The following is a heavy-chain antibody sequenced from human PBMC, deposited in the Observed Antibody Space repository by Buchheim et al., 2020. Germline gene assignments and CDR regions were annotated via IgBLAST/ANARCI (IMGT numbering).Heavy chain of an antibody. Sequence: QVQLQQWGAGLLKPSETLSLTCAVYGGSFSGYYWSWIRQPPGKGLEWIGEINHSGSTTYNPSLKSRVTISVDTSKNQFSLKLSSVTAADTAVYYCARTTYDFWTRHGMDVWGQGTT. CDR3: ARTTYDFWTRHGMDV. CDR1: GGSFSGYY. V-gene: IGHV4-34*01. D-gene: IGHD3-3*01. J-gene: IGHJ6*02. CDR2: INHSGST.